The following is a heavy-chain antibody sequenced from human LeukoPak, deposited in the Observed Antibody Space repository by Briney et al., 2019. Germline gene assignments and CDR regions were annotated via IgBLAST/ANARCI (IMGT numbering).Heavy chain of an antibody. J-gene: IGHJ4*02. Sequence: SETLSLTCAVYGGSFSGYYWSWIRQPPGKGLEWIGEINHSGSTNYNPSLKSRVTISVDTSKNQFSLKLSSVTAADTAVYYCARGRECSSTSCLSFDYWGQGTLVTVSS. CDR1: GGSFSGYY. D-gene: IGHD2-2*01. CDR2: INHSGST. CDR3: ARGRECSSTSCLSFDY. V-gene: IGHV4-34*01.